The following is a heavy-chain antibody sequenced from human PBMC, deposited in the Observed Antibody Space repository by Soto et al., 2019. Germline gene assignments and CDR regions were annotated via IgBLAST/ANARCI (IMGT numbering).Heavy chain of an antibody. J-gene: IGHJ5*02. V-gene: IGHV4-31*03. CDR3: ARVLGYCISTSCATDNWFDP. CDR2: IYYSGST. Sequence: SETLSLTCTVSGGSISSGGYYWSWIRQHPGKGLEWIGYIYYSGSTYYNPSLKSRVTISVDTSKNQFSLKLSSVTAADTAVYYCARVLGYCISTSCATDNWFDPWGQGTLVTVSS. CDR1: GGSISSGGYY. D-gene: IGHD2-2*01.